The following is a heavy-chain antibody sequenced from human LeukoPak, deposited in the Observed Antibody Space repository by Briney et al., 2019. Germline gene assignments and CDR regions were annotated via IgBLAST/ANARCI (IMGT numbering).Heavy chain of an antibody. CDR1: GFTVSSNY. CDR2: IYSGGST. J-gene: IGHJ4*02. Sequence: GGSLRLSCAASGFTVSSNYMTWVRQATGKGLEWVSVIYSGGSTYYADSVKGRFTISRDNSKNTLYPQMNSLRVEDTAVYYCAKTTGVNYFDYWGQGTLVTVSS. CDR3: AKTTGVNYFDY. D-gene: IGHD1-14*01. V-gene: IGHV3-66*01.